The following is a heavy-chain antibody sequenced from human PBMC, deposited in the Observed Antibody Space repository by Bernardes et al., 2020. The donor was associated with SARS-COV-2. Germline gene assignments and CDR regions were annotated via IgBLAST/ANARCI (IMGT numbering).Heavy chain of an antibody. CDR2: INHSGST. CDR3: ARGSSYCGGDCHAD. D-gene: IGHD2-21*02. J-gene: IGHJ4*01. V-gene: IGHV4-34*01. Sequence: SETLSLTCAVYGGSFSGYYWSWIRQPPGKGLEWIGEINHSGSTNYNPSLKSRVTISVDTSKNQFSLKLSSVTAADTAVYYCARGSSYCGGDCHADWGQGTLVTVSS. CDR1: GGSFSGYY.